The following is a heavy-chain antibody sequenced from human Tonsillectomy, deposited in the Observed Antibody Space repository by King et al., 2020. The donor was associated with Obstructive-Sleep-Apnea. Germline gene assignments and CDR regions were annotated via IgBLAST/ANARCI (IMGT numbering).Heavy chain of an antibody. D-gene: IGHD6-19*01. CDR2: INPNSGGT. Sequence: VQLVQSGAEVKKPGASVKVACKASGYTFTGNYMHWVRQAPGQGLEWWGWINPNSGGTNYEQKFQGRVTMTRDTSITKTYMELSRLRSDDTAVYYCAREQSSVAGADYWGQGTLVTVSS. CDR1: GYTFTGNY. CDR3: AREQSSVAGADY. V-gene: IGHV1-2*02. J-gene: IGHJ4*02.